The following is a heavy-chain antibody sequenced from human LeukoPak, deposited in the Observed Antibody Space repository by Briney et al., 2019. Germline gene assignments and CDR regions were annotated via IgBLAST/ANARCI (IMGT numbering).Heavy chain of an antibody. CDR3: ARDRVTATAIGDFDY. J-gene: IGHJ4*02. CDR1: GFTFSSYS. CDR2: ISSSSSYI. Sequence: NTGGSLRLSCAASGFTFSSYSMNWVRQAPGKGLEWVSSISSSSSYIYYADSVKGRFTISRDNAKNSLYLQMNSLRAEDTAVYYCARDRVTATAIGDFDYWGQGTLVTISS. V-gene: IGHV3-21*01. D-gene: IGHD2-2*02.